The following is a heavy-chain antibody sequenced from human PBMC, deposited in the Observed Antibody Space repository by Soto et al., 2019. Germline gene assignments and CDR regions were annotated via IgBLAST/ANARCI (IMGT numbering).Heavy chain of an antibody. Sequence: QVQLVQSGAEVKKPGDSVRVSCKASGYTFTSYGIGWVRQAPGQGLEWMGWISANNGNTKYAQKLQGRVTMTTDASTSTAYMELRSLRSDDADGYYCARDGYFDHWGQGTLVIVSS. CDR3: ARDGYFDH. CDR1: GYTFTSYG. V-gene: IGHV1-18*01. J-gene: IGHJ4*02. CDR2: ISANNGNT.